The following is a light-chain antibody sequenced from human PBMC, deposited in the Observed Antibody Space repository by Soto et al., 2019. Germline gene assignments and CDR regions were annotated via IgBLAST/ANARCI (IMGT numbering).Light chain of an antibody. V-gene: IGLV2-14*01. CDR2: EVS. J-gene: IGLJ1*01. CDR3: SSYISSRAYV. CDR1: GSDVGGYNY. Sequence: SVLTQPASVSGSPGQASTISCTGTGSDVGGYNYVSWCQQQSGKAPKLMIHEVSNRPSGVSNRFSGSESGNTVSMTMSGLQAEDEADYYCSSYISSRAYVFGIGTKVTVL.